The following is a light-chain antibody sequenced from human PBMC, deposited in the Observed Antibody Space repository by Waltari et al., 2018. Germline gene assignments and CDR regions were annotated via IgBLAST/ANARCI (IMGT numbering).Light chain of an antibody. Sequence: DIQMTQSPSSLSAFVGDRVIMTCQASQDISNYLNWYQQKPGKAPKLLIRDASNLETGVPARFSGSQSLTDFTLTISSRQPEDVGTYYCQRYDNLPIFAFGPGTKVEIK. V-gene: IGKV1-33*01. CDR1: QDISNY. CDR3: QRYDNLPIFA. J-gene: IGKJ3*01. CDR2: DAS.